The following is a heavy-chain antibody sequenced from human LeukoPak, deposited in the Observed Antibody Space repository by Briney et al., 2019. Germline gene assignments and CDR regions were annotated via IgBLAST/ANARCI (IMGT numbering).Heavy chain of an antibody. CDR2: ITNSADDT. Sequence: GGSLSRSCAASGFTIRHYTTSWLPQAQGQGRNWISAITNSADDTYYADSVKGRFTISRDNSRNTLDLQMNSLRAEDTAVYYCAKGSAAGRPYYFDFWGQGTLVTVSS. CDR3: AKGSAAGRPYYFDF. D-gene: IGHD6-6*01. J-gene: IGHJ4*02. CDR1: GFTIRHYT. V-gene: IGHV3-23*01.